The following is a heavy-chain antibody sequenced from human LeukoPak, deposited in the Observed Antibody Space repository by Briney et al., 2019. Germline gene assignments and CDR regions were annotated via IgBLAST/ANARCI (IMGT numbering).Heavy chain of an antibody. Sequence: ASVKVSYKSSGYTFTSYYMYWVRQAPGQGLEWMGIINPSGGSTSYAQKSQGRVTMTRDTSTSTVYMELSSLRSEDTAVYYCARDSGMVRGTVDYWGRGTLVTVSS. V-gene: IGHV1-46*01. CDR2: INPSGGST. CDR1: GYTFTSYY. CDR3: ARDSGMVRGTVDY. D-gene: IGHD3-10*01. J-gene: IGHJ4*02.